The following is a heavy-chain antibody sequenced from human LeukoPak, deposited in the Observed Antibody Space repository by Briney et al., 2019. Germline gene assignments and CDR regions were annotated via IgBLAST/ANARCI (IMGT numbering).Heavy chain of an antibody. V-gene: IGHV4-4*07. CDR3: AREGAAVGTAAPHDY. CDR1: GGSISSHY. Sequence: SETLSLTCTVSGGSISSHYWSWIRQPAGKGLEWIGRMYSSGSTNYNPSLKSRVTMSVDTSENQFSLKLSSVTAADTAVYYCAREGAAVGTAAPHDYWGQGTLVTVSS. J-gene: IGHJ4*02. CDR2: MYSSGST. D-gene: IGHD6-13*01.